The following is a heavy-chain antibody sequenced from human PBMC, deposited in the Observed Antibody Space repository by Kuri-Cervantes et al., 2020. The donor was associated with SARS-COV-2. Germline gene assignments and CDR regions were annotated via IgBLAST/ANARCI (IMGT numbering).Heavy chain of an antibody. V-gene: IGHV3-30*02. D-gene: IGHD6-19*01. CDR2: IRYDGSNK. Sequence: GESLKISCAASGFTFSSYGMHWVRQAPGKGLEWVAFIRYDGSNKYYADSVKGRFTISRDNSKNTLYLQMNSLRAEDTAVYYCASSSGWYMAGTDYWGQGTLVTVSS. CDR3: ASSSGWYMAGTDY. CDR1: GFTFSSYG. J-gene: IGHJ4*02.